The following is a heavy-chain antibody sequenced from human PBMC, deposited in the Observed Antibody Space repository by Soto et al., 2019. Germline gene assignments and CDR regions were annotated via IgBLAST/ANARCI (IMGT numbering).Heavy chain of an antibody. CDR1: GYSFYNSG. J-gene: IGHJ5*02. CDR2: ISVYSGYA. D-gene: IGHD1-1*01. CDR3: SKNGTTWFAA. V-gene: IGHV1-18*01. Sequence: QVQLVQSGPELKKPGASVKVSCKTSGYSFYNSGISWVRQVPGQGLEWMGWISVYSGYAHYAQKFQGRVIMTADTFTSTSYMELRGLRSDDTAMYYCSKNGTTWFAAWGQGTLVTVSS.